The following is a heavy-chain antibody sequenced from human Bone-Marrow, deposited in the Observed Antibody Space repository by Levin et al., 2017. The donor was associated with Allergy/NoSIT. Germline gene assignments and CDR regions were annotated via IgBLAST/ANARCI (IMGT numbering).Heavy chain of an antibody. CDR2: ITYDATNT. V-gene: IGHV3-30*18. J-gene: IGHJ4*02. CDR3: VKSITQTSVDDQ. Sequence: GGSLRLSCTASGFIFKNYGMNWVRQAPGRGLEWVAIITYDATNTHYADSVRGRFTITRDNSNNTVFLQMNRLTTEDTAIYYCVKSITQTSVDDQWGKGTLVTVS. CDR1: GFIFKNYG. D-gene: IGHD1-14*01.